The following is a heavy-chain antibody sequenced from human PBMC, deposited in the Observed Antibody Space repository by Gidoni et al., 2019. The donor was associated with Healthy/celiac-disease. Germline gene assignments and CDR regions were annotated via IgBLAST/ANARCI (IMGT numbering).Heavy chain of an antibody. Sequence: QVQPVQAGAGVKKPGSSVKFFCKALGGSLSSSAIRWVRQAPGHGLEWMGGVIPIFGTANGAQKFQGRVAITADESTSTAYMELSRLRSEDTAVYYCAKERGPDYYDSSGYYSFDYGGQGTLVTVSS. CDR1: GGSLSSSA. CDR2: VIPIFGTA. V-gene: IGHV1-69*01. D-gene: IGHD3-22*01. CDR3: AKERGPDYYDSSGYYSFDY. J-gene: IGHJ4*02.